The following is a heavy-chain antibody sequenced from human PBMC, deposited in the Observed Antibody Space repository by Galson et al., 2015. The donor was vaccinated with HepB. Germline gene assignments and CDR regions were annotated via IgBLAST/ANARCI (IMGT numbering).Heavy chain of an antibody. V-gene: IGHV1-24*01. J-gene: IGHJ6*02. CDR2: FDPEDGET. D-gene: IGHD6-19*01. CDR1: GDTLSEVF. Sequence: SVKVSCKVTGDTLSEVFMHWVRQAPGKGLEWVGGFDPEDGETLYAQRFQGRVTMTEDTSTDTAYMELSSLRPEDSAVYYCATRLAVADYYYGFDVWGQGTTVTVSS. CDR3: ATRLAVADYYYGFDV.